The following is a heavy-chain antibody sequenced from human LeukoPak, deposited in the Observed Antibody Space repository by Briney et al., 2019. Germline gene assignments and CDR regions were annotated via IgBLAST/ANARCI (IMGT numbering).Heavy chain of an antibody. CDR2: IYYSGNT. CDR1: GGSISSNNYY. J-gene: IGHJ4*02. Sequence: SETLSLTCTVSGGSISSNNYYWGWTRQPPGKGLEWIGSIYYSGNTFHNPSLKSRVIISIDTSKNQFSLELSSVTAADTAVYYCVGHPAGRAVAGSYWGQGTLVTVSS. V-gene: IGHV4-39*01. D-gene: IGHD6-19*01. CDR3: VGHPAGRAVAGSY.